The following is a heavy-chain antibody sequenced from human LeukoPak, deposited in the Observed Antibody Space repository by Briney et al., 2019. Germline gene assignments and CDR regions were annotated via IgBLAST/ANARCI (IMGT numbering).Heavy chain of an antibody. J-gene: IGHJ4*02. CDR2: INPNSGGT. V-gene: IGHV1-2*02. CDR3: ARGVVEVGYDY. CDR1: GYTFNSYA. Sequence: ASVKVSCKASGYTFNSYAIHWVCQAPGQGLEWMGWINPNSGGTHYAQKFQGRVTITRDTSIGTAYMELSRLRSDDTAVYYCARGVVEVGYDYWGQGTLVTVSS. D-gene: IGHD2-2*01.